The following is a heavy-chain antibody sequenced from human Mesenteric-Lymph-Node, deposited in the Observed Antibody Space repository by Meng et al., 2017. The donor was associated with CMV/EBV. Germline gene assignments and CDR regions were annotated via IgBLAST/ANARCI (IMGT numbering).Heavy chain of an antibody. Sequence: GESLKISCAASGFTFSSYAMHWVRQAPGKGLEWVAVISYDGINKYYADSVKGRFTLSRDNSKNTLYLQMNSLRAEDTAVYYCARDKGTERYDFWSGSYYYYGMDVWGQGTTVTVSS. D-gene: IGHD3-3*01. V-gene: IGHV3-30*14. CDR1: GFTFSSYA. CDR3: ARDKGTERYDFWSGSYYYYGMDV. CDR2: ISYDGINK. J-gene: IGHJ6*02.